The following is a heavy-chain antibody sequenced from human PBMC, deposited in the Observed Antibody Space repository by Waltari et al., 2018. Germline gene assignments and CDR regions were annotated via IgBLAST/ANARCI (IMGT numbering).Heavy chain of an antibody. Sequence: QVQLVQSGAEVKKPGASVKVSCKASGYTFTSYGISWVRQAPGQGLEWMGWISAYNGNTNYAKKLQGRVTMTTETSTSTAYMELRSLRSDDTAVYYCARVLEAPIPTGDYYYYYMDVWGKGTTVTVSS. J-gene: IGHJ6*03. CDR2: ISAYNGNT. CDR1: GYTFTSYG. V-gene: IGHV1-18*01. CDR3: ARVLEAPIPTGDYYYYYMDV.